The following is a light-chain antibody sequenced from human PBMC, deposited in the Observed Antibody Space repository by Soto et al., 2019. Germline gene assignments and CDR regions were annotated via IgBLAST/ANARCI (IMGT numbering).Light chain of an antibody. CDR3: QQSYRTPFT. V-gene: IGKV1-39*01. CDR1: QSISSY. CDR2: AAS. J-gene: IGKJ3*01. Sequence: DIQMTQSPSSLSASIGDRVTITCRASQSISSYLNWYQQKLGKAPKLLIYAASNLQSGVPSRFRGSGSGTDFTLTISSLQPEDVATYFCQQSYRTPFTFGPGTKVDIK.